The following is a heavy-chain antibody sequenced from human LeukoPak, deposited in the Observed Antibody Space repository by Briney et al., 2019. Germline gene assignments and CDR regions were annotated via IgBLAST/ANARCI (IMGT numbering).Heavy chain of an antibody. J-gene: IGHJ4*02. CDR2: ISGSGGST. CDR1: GFTFSSYA. CDR3: ANLGIAVAGIDY. D-gene: IGHD6-19*01. V-gene: IGHV3-23*01. Sequence: GGSLRLSCAASGFTFSSYAMSWVRQAPGKGLEWVSAISGSGGSTYYADSVKGRFTISRDNSKNTLYLQMNSLRAEDTAAYYCANLGIAVAGIDYWGQGTLVTVSS.